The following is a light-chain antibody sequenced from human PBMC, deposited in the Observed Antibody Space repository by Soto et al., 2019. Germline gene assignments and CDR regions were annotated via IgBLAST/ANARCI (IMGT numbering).Light chain of an antibody. J-gene: IGKJ5*01. CDR1: QSVSGN. CDR2: DTS. V-gene: IGKV3-15*01. Sequence: EIVMTQSPATLSVSPGERATLSCRASQSVSGNLAWYRQKPGQAPRLLIYDTSTRAAGIPARFSGSGSGTDFTLTISSLQSEDFAVYYCQQYNSWRSISFGQGTRLEIK. CDR3: QQYNSWRSIS.